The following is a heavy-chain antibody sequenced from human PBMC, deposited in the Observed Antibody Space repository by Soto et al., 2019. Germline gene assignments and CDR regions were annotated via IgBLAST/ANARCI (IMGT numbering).Heavy chain of an antibody. CDR1: GYSFTDCA. V-gene: IGHV1-3*04. CDR3: ARASCILRGVISWFDS. D-gene: IGHD3-10*01. J-gene: IGHJ5*01. CDR2: INTGNGNT. Sequence: QVQLVQSGAEVKQPGASVKVSCQVSGYSFTDCALHWVRQAPGQRLEWMGWINTGNGNTKYSDNFRGRVIFTRDTSASTAHMELSSQRSDDTAVYYCARASCILRGVISWFDSWGQGILVSVSS.